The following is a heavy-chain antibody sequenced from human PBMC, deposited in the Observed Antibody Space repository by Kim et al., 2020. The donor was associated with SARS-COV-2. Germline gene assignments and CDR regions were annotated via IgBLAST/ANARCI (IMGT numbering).Heavy chain of an antibody. CDR1: GGTFSSYA. CDR2: IIPIFCTA. D-gene: IGHD3-10*01. CDR3: AFNYYGSGSYYPN. J-gene: IGHJ4*02. Sequence: SVTVSCKASGGTFSSYAISWVRQAPGQGLEWMGGIIPIFCTANYAQKFQGRATITADESTSTAYMELSSLRSEETAVYYCAFNYYGSGSYYPNWGQGTL. V-gene: IGHV1-69*13.